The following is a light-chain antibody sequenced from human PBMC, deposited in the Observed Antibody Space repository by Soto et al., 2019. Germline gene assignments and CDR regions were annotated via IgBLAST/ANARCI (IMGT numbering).Light chain of an antibody. J-gene: IGKJ1*01. Sequence: EIVLTQSPGTLSLSPGERATLSCRASQSVSSYLAWYQQKPGQAPRLLIYDASTRATGIPARFSGSGSGTDFTLTITSLEPEDFEVYYCQQRSNWPPTFGQGTKVDIK. CDR2: DAS. CDR3: QQRSNWPPT. V-gene: IGKV3-11*01. CDR1: QSVSSY.